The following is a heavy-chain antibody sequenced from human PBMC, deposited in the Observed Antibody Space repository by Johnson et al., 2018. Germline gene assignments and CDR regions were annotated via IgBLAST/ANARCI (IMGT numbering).Heavy chain of an antibody. CDR2: IRSHAYGGTT. CDR3: TRDQSGRRHWSSRVIYYMDV. V-gene: IGHV3-49*04. Sequence: EVQLVESGGALLQXGRSLRLSCTGSGFSFGDYAMSWVRQAQGKGLEWVSFIRSHAYGGTTEYAASVEGRFTLSRDDSKRLVYPQMTGLKTQDTAVYYCTRDQSGRRHWSSRVIYYMDVWGKGTTVIVSS. D-gene: IGHD1-26*01. J-gene: IGHJ6*03. CDR1: GFSFGDYA.